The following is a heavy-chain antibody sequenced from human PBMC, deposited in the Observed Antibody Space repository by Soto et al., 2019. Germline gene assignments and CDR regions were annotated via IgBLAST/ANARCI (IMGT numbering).Heavy chain of an antibody. CDR3: ARDPAAAGNEINWFDP. V-gene: IGHV1-18*01. CDR2: ISAYNGNT. Sequence: ASVKVSCKASGYTFTSYGISWVRQAPGQGLEWMGWISAYNGNTNYAQKLQGRVTMTTDTSTSTAYMELRSLRSDDTAVYYCARDPAAAGNEINWFDPWGQGTLVTVSS. J-gene: IGHJ5*02. D-gene: IGHD6-13*01. CDR1: GYTFTSYG.